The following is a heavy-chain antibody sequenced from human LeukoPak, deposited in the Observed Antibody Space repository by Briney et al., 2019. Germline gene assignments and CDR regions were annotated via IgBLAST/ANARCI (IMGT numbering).Heavy chain of an antibody. Sequence: SQTLSLTCAISGDSVSSNSAAWNWIRQSPSRGLEWLGRTYYRSKWYNDYAVSVKSRITINPDTSKNQFSLQLNSVTPEDTAVYYCARGATGGPSASRQGFDYWGQGTLVTVSS. V-gene: IGHV6-1*01. CDR2: TYYRSKWYN. CDR3: ARGATGGPSASRQGFDY. D-gene: IGHD1-14*01. CDR1: GDSVSSNSAA. J-gene: IGHJ4*02.